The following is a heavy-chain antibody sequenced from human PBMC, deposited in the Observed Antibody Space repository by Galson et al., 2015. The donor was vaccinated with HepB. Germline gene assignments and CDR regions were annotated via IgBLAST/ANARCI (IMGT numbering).Heavy chain of an antibody. CDR2: ISGSGGST. V-gene: IGHV3-23*01. D-gene: IGHD3-22*01. Sequence: SLRLSCAASGFTFSSYAMSWVRQAPGKGLEWVSAISGSGGSTYYADSVKGRFTISRDNSKNTLYLQMNSLRAEDTAVYYCANTGPYYYDSSGYYDAFDIWGQGTMVTVSS. J-gene: IGHJ3*02. CDR1: GFTFSSYA. CDR3: ANTGPYYYDSSGYYDAFDI.